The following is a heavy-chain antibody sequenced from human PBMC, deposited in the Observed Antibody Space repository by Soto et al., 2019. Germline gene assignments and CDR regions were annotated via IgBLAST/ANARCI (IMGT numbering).Heavy chain of an antibody. CDR1: GLTVRGKKY. CDR3: ASWLEREHACDI. D-gene: IGHD1-1*01. J-gene: IGHJ3*02. V-gene: IGHV3-53*01. CDR2: LYAVDGT. Sequence: DVQLVASGGGLIQPGGCLRLSCAALGLTVRGKKYITWVRQAPGKGLEWVSALYAVDGTYYADSAKGRFTISRDNSNNNIYLQMNRLGPDGAVVYYGASWLEREHACDIGGLGTMVTVSS.